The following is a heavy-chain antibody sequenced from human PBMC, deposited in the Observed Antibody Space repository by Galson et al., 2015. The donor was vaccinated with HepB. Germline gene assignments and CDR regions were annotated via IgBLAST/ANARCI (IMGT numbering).Heavy chain of an antibody. CDR1: GGTFSSCA. D-gene: IGHD3-3*01. J-gene: IGHJ4*02. V-gene: IGHV1-69*13. CDR3: ARSRYQYDFWSGYLRG. CDR2: IIPIFGIA. Sequence: SVKVSCKASGGTFSSCAISWVRQAPGQGLEWMGGIIPIFGIANYAQKFQGRVTITADESTSTAYMELSSLRSEDTAVYYCARSRYQYDFWSGYLRGWGQGTLVTVSS.